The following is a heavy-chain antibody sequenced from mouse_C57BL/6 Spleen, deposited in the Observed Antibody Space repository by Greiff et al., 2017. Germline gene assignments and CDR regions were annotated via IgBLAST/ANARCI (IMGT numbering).Heavy chain of an antibody. D-gene: IGHD2-1*01. Sequence: QVQLQQSGAELARPGASVKLSCKASGYTFTSYGISWVKQRTGQGLEWIGEIYPRSGNTYYNEKFKGKATLTADKSSRTAYLELRSLTSEDCAVYFCARGGRAYGNYSWFAYWGQGTRVTVSA. J-gene: IGHJ3*01. V-gene: IGHV1-81*01. CDR3: ARGGRAYGNYSWFAY. CDR1: GYTFTSYG. CDR2: IYPRSGNT.